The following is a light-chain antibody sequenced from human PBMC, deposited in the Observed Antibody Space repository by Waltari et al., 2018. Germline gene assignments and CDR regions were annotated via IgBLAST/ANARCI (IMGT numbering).Light chain of an antibody. CDR2: EDT. Sequence: SYELAQPPSVSVAPGKTASFTCGGHNIGTNSVHWYQQKPGQAPARVIYEDTDRPSGIPERFSGSNAGNTATLTISRVEAGDEADYYCQVWDSSTDHWVFGGGTKLTVL. V-gene: IGLV3-21*04. J-gene: IGLJ3*02. CDR1: NIGTNS. CDR3: QVWDSSTDHWV.